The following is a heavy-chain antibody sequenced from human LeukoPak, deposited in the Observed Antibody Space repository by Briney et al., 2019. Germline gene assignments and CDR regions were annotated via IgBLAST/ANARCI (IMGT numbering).Heavy chain of an antibody. J-gene: IGHJ4*02. CDR1: SGSISSYS. V-gene: IGHV4-59*08. CDR2: IYYSGST. D-gene: IGHD1-26*01. CDR3: ARLASGSYGPLTPFDY. Sequence: PSETLSLTCTVSSGSISSYSWNWIRQPPGKGLEWIGNIYYSGSTNYNPSLKSRVTISVDTSKNQFSLRLSSVTAADTAVYYSARLASGSYGPLTPFDYWGQGTLVTVSS.